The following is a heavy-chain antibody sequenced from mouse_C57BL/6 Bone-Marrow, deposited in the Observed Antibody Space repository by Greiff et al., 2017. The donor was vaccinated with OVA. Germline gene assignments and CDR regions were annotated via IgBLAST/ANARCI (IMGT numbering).Heavy chain of an antibody. Sequence: EVQLQESGPGLVKPSQTVFLTCTVTGISITTGNYRWSWIRQFPGNKLEWIGYIYYSGTITYNPSLTSRTTITRDTPKNQFFLEMNSLTAEDTATYYCARDDASSPYWYFDVWGTGTTVTVSS. CDR1: GISITTGNYR. CDR2: IYYSGTI. CDR3: ARDDASSPYWYFDV. D-gene: IGHD1-1*01. J-gene: IGHJ1*03. V-gene: IGHV3-5*01.